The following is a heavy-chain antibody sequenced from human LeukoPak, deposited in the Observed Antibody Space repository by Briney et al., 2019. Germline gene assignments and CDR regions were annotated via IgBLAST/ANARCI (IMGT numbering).Heavy chain of an antibody. CDR3: ARASNYDFWRSGYYMDV. Sequence: ASVKVSCKASGYTFTGYYMHWVRQAPGQGLEWMGWINPNSGGTNYAQKFQRRVTMTRDTSISTAYMELSRLRSDDTAVYYCARASNYDFWRSGYYMDVWGKGTTVTVSS. CDR2: INPNSGGT. D-gene: IGHD3-3*01. V-gene: IGHV1-2*02. CDR1: GYTFTGYY. J-gene: IGHJ6*03.